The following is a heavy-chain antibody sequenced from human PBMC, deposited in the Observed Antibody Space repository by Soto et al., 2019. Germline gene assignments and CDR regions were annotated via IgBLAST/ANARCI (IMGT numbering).Heavy chain of an antibody. V-gene: IGHV3-7*01. CDR2: IKQNGAET. CDR1: GFTFVRHW. Sequence: EVQLVESGGALVQPGGTLRLSCAASGFTFVRHWMSWVRQAPGKGLEWVANIKQNGAETYYAHPVQGRFTISRDNIKSILYLQMSGLRGDDTAVYSCARVPYDSTGYFNDYWGQGTLVSVSS. CDR3: ARVPYDSTGYFNDY. D-gene: IGHD3-22*01. J-gene: IGHJ4*02.